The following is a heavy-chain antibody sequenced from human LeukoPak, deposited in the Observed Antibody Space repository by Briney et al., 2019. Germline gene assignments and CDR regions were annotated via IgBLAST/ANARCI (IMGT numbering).Heavy chain of an antibody. CDR1: GYTFTGYY. CDR3: AKDLTGYSSEGFDP. CDR2: INPNSGGT. V-gene: IGHV1-2*02. D-gene: IGHD6-19*01. J-gene: IGHJ5*02. Sequence: ASVKVSCKASGYTFTGYYMHWVRQAPGQGLEWMGWINPNSGGTNYAQKFQGRVTMTRDTSISTAYMELSRLRSDDTAVYYCAKDLTGYSSEGFDPWGQGTLVTVSS.